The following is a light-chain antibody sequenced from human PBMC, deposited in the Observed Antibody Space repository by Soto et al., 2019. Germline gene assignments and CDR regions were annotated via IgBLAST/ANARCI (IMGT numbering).Light chain of an antibody. V-gene: IGKV3-20*01. CDR3: QQYGSSPWT. CDR2: GAS. Sequence: EIVLTQSRGTLSLSPGERATLSCRASQSVSSNYLAWYQQKPGQAPRPLIYGASSRATGIPDRFSGSGAGTDFTLTISRLEPEDFAVYYCQQYGSSPWTFGQGTKVDIK. J-gene: IGKJ1*01. CDR1: QSVSSNY.